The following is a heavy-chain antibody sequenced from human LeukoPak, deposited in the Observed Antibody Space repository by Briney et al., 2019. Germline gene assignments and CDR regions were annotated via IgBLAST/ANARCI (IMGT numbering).Heavy chain of an antibody. Sequence: GGSLRLSCAASGFTFSSYEMNWVRQAPGKGLEWVAKINQDGSEKYYVDSVGGRFTISRDNAGNSLYLQTNSLRVEDTAVYYCARDGGYCSSTNCHGNFDYWGQGTLVTVAS. V-gene: IGHV3-7*04. CDR3: ARDGGYCSSTNCHGNFDY. CDR2: INQDGSEK. D-gene: IGHD2-2*01. CDR1: GFTFSSYE. J-gene: IGHJ4*02.